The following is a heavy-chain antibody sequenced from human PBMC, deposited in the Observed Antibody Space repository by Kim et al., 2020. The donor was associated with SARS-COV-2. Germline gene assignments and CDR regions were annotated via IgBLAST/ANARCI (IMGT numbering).Heavy chain of an antibody. CDR1: GYTFTSYG. Sequence: ASVKVSCKASGYTFTSYGISWVRQAPGQGLEWVGWISAYNGNTNYAQKLQGRVTMTTDTSTSTAYMELRSLKSDDTAVYYCARRGRASYDSRVVDYWGQGTLVTVPS. V-gene: IGHV1-18*01. J-gene: IGHJ4*02. CDR2: ISAYNGNT. D-gene: IGHD3-22*01. CDR3: ARRGRASYDSRVVDY.